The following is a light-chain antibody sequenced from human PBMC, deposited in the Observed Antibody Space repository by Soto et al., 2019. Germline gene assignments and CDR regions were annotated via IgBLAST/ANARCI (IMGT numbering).Light chain of an antibody. Sequence: QSVLTQPPSASGSPGQSVTISCTGTSSDVGGYNYVSWYQQHPGKAPKLLIYEVYKRPSGVPDRFSGFKSGNTASLTVSALQAEDEADYYCSSYAGSNIYILFGGGTQLTVL. CDR1: SSDVGGYNY. J-gene: IGLJ3*02. CDR3: SSYAGSNIYIL. CDR2: EVY. V-gene: IGLV2-8*01.